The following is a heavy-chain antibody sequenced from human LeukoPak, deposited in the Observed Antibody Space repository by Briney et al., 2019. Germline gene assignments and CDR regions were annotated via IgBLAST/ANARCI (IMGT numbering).Heavy chain of an antibody. D-gene: IGHD6-19*01. CDR3: AKDHASGWNLDFDFDS. V-gene: IGHV3-23*01. J-gene: IGHJ4*02. CDR2: ISGGGGST. CDR1: GLTFSAYG. Sequence: GGSLRLSCAASGLTFSAYGMSWIRQSPEKGLEWVSAISGGGGSTYYADSVEGRFTISRDNSKNTLYLQMNSLRAEDTAVYCAKDHASGWNLDFDFDSRGQGTLVTVSS.